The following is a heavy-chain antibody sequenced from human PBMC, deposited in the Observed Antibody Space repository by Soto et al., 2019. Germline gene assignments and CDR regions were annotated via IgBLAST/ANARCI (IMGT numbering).Heavy chain of an antibody. CDR1: GYTFTNY. CDR3: ARENWSYVD. Sequence: QAQLVQSGAEAKRPGTSVKVSCKVSGYTFTNYFHWIRQAPGQGLEWMGWINANDGDTEYARKFQGRVTSTRDTSITTTYMELSCLTSVDTAVYYCARENWSYVDWGQGTLVTVSS. CDR2: INANDGDT. V-gene: IGHV1-2*02. D-gene: IGHD1-26*01. J-gene: IGHJ4*02.